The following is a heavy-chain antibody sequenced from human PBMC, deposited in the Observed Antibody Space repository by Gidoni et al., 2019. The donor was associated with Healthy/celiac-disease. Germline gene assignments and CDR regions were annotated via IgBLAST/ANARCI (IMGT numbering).Heavy chain of an antibody. Sequence: EVKMLESGGGLVLPWGSLRLSCAASGFTLCSYAISSFRQAPGKGLEWVSAISGRGGSTYYADSVKGRFTISRDNAKNTLYLQMNSLRAEDTAVYDCAKPIQYYYDSSGYYYVKDAFDIWGQGTMVTVSS. D-gene: IGHD3-22*01. CDR1: GFTLCSYA. CDR2: ISGRGGST. CDR3: AKPIQYYYDSSGYYYVKDAFDI. J-gene: IGHJ3*02. V-gene: IGHV3-23*01.